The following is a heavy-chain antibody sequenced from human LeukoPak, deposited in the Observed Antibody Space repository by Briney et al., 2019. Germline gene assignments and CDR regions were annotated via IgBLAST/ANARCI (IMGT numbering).Heavy chain of an antibody. D-gene: IGHD6-13*01. Sequence: GGSLRLSCAASGFTFSSYAMHWVRQAPGKGLEWVAVISYDGSNKYYADSVKGRFTISRDNSKNTLYLQMNSLRAEDTAVYYCARDGIGEQQLVRYFDYWGQGTLVTVSS. J-gene: IGHJ4*02. V-gene: IGHV3-30-3*01. CDR3: ARDGIGEQQLVRYFDY. CDR1: GFTFSSYA. CDR2: ISYDGSNK.